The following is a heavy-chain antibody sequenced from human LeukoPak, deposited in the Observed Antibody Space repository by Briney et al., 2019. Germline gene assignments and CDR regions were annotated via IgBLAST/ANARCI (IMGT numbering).Heavy chain of an antibody. Sequence: SGGSLRLSCVASGFTFDSYWMTWVRQAPGKGLEWVANIKQDGSEKYYVDSVKGRFTISRDNAKNALYLQMNSLRAEDTAVYYCARAQGMFDYWGQGTLVTVSS. CDR1: GFTFDSYW. D-gene: IGHD3-10*01. CDR3: ARAQGMFDY. J-gene: IGHJ4*02. V-gene: IGHV3-7*01. CDR2: IKQDGSEK.